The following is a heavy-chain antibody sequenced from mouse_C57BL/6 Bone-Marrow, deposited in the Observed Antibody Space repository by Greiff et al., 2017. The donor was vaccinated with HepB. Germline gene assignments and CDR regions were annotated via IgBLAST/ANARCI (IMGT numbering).Heavy chain of an antibody. Sequence: QVQLKESGPELVKPGASVKISCKASGYAFSSSWMNWVKQRPGKGLEWIGRIYPGDGDTNYNGKFKGKATLTADKSSSTAYMQLSSLTSEDSAVYFCARLPRSRAYWGQGTLVTVSA. D-gene: IGHD6-2*01. J-gene: IGHJ3*01. CDR3: ARLPRSRAY. CDR1: GYAFSSSW. CDR2: IYPGDGDT. V-gene: IGHV1-82*01.